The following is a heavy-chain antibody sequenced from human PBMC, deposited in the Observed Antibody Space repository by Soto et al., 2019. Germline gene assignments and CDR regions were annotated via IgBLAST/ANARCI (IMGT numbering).Heavy chain of an antibody. V-gene: IGHV3-23*01. CDR1: GFTFSSGA. CDR3: AKGNWGHVAAFHFDW. D-gene: IGHD6-19*01. CDR2: ISGAGGST. Sequence: PGWSLRLSCAAPGFTFSSGAMSWVRQAPGKGLEWVSSISGAGGSTSYADSVKGRFTISRDNSKNTLDLRMNNLRADDTAVYYCAKGNWGHVAAFHFDWWGQGTLVTGSS. J-gene: IGHJ4*02.